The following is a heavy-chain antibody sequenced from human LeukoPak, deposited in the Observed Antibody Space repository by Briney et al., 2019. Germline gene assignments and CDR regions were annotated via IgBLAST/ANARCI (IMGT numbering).Heavy chain of an antibody. CDR3: ARGRTAYTDFDY. J-gene: IGHJ4*02. Sequence: SETLSLTCTVSGGSVTSGSYYWNWLRQPPGKGLEWIGYIFYSGYTNYNQSLKSRVTISIDTSKNQFSLKLNSMTAADTAVYYCARGRTAYTDFDYWGQGTLVTVSS. CDR2: IFYSGYT. V-gene: IGHV4-61*01. CDR1: GGSVTSGSYY. D-gene: IGHD3-16*01.